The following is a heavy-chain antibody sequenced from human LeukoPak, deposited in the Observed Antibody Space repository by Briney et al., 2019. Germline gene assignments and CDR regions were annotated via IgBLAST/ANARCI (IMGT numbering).Heavy chain of an antibody. J-gene: IGHJ4*02. CDR3: ARPGCYDNDDYRGWCAFDY. D-gene: IGHD4-17*01. CDR1: GYTFTGYY. CDR2: INPNSGGT. Sequence: ASVKVSCKASGYTFTGYYMHWVRQAPGQGLEWMGWINPNSGGTNYAQKFQGRVTMTRDTSISTAYMELSGLRSDDTAVYYCARPGCYDNDDYRGWCAFDYWGQGTLVTVSS. V-gene: IGHV1-2*02.